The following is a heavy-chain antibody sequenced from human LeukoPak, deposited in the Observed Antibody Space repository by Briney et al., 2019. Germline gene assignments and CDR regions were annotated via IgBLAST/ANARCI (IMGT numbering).Heavy chain of an antibody. V-gene: IGHV1-46*01. CDR3: ARDMTTVTTSFEAFDI. Sequence: ASVKVSCKASGYTFTSYYMHWVRQAPGQGLEWMGIINPSGGSTSYAQKFQGRVTMTRDTPTSTVYMELSSLRSEDTAVYYCARDMTTVTTSFEAFDIWGQGTMVTVSS. CDR2: INPSGGST. D-gene: IGHD4-17*01. J-gene: IGHJ3*02. CDR1: GYTFTSYY.